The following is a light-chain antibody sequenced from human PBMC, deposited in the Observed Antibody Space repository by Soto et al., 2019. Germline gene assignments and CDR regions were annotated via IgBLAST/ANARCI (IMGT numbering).Light chain of an antibody. J-gene: IGLJ3*02. CDR3: QSHDSSLSASGV. Sequence: QSVLTQPPSVSGAPGQRVTISCTGSSSNIGAGYEIHWYQQLPGTAPKLLIYGNNNRPSGVPDRFSGSKSGTSASLAITGLQSEDEADYYCQSHDSSLSASGVFGVGTKLTVL. CDR1: SSNIGAGYE. V-gene: IGLV1-40*01. CDR2: GNN.